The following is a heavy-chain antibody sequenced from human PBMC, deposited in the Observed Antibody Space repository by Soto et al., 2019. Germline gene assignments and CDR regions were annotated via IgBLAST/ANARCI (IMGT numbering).Heavy chain of an antibody. J-gene: IGHJ6*02. CDR2: ISYDGSNK. Sequence: QVQLVESGGDVVQPGGSLRLSCAASGFTFSNYIFYWVRQAPGKGPEWVAAISYDGSNKQYADSVKGRFAISRDNPGNSLDLQMNSLRGDDTALYDCARGDPYYGRDVWGQGTTVIVS. V-gene: IGHV3-30*09. CDR3: ARGDPYYGRDV. CDR1: GFTFSNYI.